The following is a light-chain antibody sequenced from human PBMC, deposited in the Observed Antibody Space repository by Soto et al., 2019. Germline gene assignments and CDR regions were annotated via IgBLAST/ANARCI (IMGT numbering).Light chain of an antibody. V-gene: IGKV1-9*01. CDR1: QGISSY. CDR3: QQLNSYPPYT. J-gene: IGKJ2*01. Sequence: DIQLTQSPSFLSASVGDRVTITCRASQGISSYLAWYQQNPGKAPKLLIYAASTFQTGVPSRFSGSGSGTEFSLTISSLQPEDFATYYCQQLNSYPPYTFGQGTKLEIK. CDR2: AAS.